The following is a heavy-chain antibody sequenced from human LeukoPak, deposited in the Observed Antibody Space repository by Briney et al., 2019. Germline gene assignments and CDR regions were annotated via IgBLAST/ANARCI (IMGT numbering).Heavy chain of an antibody. CDR1: GFTFEDYA. V-gene: IGHV3-9*01. CDR2: ISWNSGTI. J-gene: IGHJ4*02. CDR3: AKETYHYDNSGYYYLDY. Sequence: GGSLRLSCAGSGFTFEDYAIHWVRQAPGKGLEWVSGISWNSGTIRYADSVEGRFTISRDNAENSLYLQMNSLRLEDTALYYCAKETYHYDNSGYYYLDYWGQGTLVTVSS. D-gene: IGHD3-22*01.